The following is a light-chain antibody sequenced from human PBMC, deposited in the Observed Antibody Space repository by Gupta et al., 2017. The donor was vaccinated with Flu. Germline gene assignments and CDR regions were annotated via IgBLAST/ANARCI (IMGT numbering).Light chain of an antibody. V-gene: IGKV4-1*01. Sequence: DIVMTQSPDSLAVSLGERATINCKSSQSVLFNSNNKNYLVWYQQKPGQPPKLLIYWASTRESGVPDRFSGSGSGTDFTLTISSLQAEDVAVYYCQQYYTTPRTFGGGTKVEIK. J-gene: IGKJ4*01. CDR2: WAS. CDR1: QSVLFNSNNKNY. CDR3: QQYYTTPRT.